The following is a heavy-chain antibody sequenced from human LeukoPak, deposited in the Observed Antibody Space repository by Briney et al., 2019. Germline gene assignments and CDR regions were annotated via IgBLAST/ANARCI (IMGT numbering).Heavy chain of an antibody. Sequence: PSETLSLTCTVSGGSISSGGYYWSWIRQHPGKGLEWIGYIYYSGSTYHNPSLKSRVTISVDTSKNQFSLKLSSVTAADTAVYYCARAIDYGDYPFDYWGQGTLVTVSS. D-gene: IGHD4-17*01. CDR3: ARAIDYGDYPFDY. CDR1: GGSISSGGYY. V-gene: IGHV4-31*03. CDR2: IYYSGST. J-gene: IGHJ4*02.